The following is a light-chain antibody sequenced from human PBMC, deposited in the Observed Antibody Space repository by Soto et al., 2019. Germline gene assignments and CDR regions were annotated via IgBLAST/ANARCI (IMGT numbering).Light chain of an antibody. J-gene: IGKJ5*01. CDR1: QSVSSSY. CDR2: GAP. CDR3: QQYGSSPIA. Sequence: EIVFTQSPGTLSLSPGERGTLSCRARQSVSSSYLAWYQQKPGQAPRLLIYGAPSRATGIPDLFSGSGSGTDITLTISRLEPEDFAVYYCQQYGSSPIAFGQGTRLEIK. V-gene: IGKV3-20*01.